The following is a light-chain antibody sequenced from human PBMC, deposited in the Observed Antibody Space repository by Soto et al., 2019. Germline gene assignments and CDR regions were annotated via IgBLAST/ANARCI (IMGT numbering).Light chain of an antibody. CDR1: SSNIGAGYD. CDR3: QSYDSSLSGYYV. J-gene: IGLJ1*01. Sequence: QSVLTQPPSVSGAPGQRVTISCTGSSSNIGAGYDVQWYQQLPGTAPKLLIYGNSNRPSGVPDRFSGSKSGTSASLAITRLQAEDEADYYCQSYDSSLSGYYVFGSGTKVTVL. CDR2: GNS. V-gene: IGLV1-40*01.